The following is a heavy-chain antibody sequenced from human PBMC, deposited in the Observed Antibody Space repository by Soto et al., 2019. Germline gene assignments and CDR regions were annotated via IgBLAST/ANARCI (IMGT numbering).Heavy chain of an antibody. CDR3: ARVGFGSPYSSSWYNWFDP. V-gene: IGHV1-18*01. CDR1: GYTFTSYG. Sequence: ASVKVSCKASGYTFTSYGISWVRQAPGQGLEWMGWISAYNGNTNYAQKLQGRVTMTTDTSRSTAYMELRSLRSDDTAVYYCARVGFGSPYSSSWYNWFDPWGQGTLVTVSS. CDR2: ISAYNGNT. D-gene: IGHD6-13*01. J-gene: IGHJ5*02.